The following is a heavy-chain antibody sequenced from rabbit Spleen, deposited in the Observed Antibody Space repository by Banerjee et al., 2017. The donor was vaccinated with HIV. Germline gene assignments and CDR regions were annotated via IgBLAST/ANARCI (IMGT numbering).Heavy chain of an antibody. D-gene: IGHD1-1*01. J-gene: IGHJ6*01. CDR1: GVSFSVSSY. Sequence: QSLEESGGDLVKPGASLTLTCIASGVSFSVSSYMCWVRQAQGKGLEWIACIEAGSSGFTYFAKWAKGRFTISKTSSTTVTLQMTSLTAADTANYFCARDTSSSFSSYGMDLWGPGTLVTIS. CDR2: IEAGSSGFT. V-gene: IGHV1S40*01. CDR3: ARDTSSSFSSYGMDL.